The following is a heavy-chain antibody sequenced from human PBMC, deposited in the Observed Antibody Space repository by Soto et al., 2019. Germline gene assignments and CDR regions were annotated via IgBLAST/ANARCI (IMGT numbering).Heavy chain of an antibody. D-gene: IGHD1-26*01. J-gene: IGHJ4*02. Sequence: QVQLVESGGGVVQPGRSLRLSCEASGFTFSGYGMHWVRQAPGKGLEWVAVISYYGTNEYYEDSVKGRFTISRDNSKNSLYQQMTSLRFEDAAGYFGAKENPSGRYSLDYWGQGPQVTVSS. V-gene: IGHV3-30*18. CDR2: ISYYGTNE. CDR1: GFTFSGYG. CDR3: AKENPSGRYSLDY.